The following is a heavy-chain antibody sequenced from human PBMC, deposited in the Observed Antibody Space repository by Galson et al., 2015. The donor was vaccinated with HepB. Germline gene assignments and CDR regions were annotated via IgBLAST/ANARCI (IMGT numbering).Heavy chain of an antibody. CDR2: ISSSYYI. V-gene: IGHV3-21*01. Sequence: SLRLSCAASGFTFSSYSMNWVRQAPGKGLEWVSSISSSYYIYHADSVKGRFTISRDNAKNSLYLQMNSLRAEDTAVYYCAGYSGTYSWDYWGQGTQVTVSS. CDR3: AGYSGTYSWDY. J-gene: IGHJ4*02. CDR1: GFTFSSYS. D-gene: IGHD1-26*01.